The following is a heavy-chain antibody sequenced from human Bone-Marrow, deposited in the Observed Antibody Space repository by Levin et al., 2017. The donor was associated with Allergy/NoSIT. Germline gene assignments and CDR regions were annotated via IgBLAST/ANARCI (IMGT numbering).Heavy chain of an antibody. J-gene: IGHJ4*02. D-gene: IGHD2/OR15-2a*01. CDR2: ISWNSGNI. Sequence: GGSLRLSCAVSGLTFDDFAMHWVRQPPGRGLEWVSGISWNSGNIGHADSVKGRFTISRDNAKNSLYLQMDSLRPEDTAFYYCAKDIYPVIAIAGLGLENWGQGILVTVSS. CDR1: GLTFDDFA. V-gene: IGHV3-9*01. CDR3: AKDIYPVIAIAGLGLEN.